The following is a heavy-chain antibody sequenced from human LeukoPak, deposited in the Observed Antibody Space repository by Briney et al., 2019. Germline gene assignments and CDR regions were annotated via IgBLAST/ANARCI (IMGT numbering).Heavy chain of an antibody. V-gene: IGHV4-34*01. CDR2: INHSGST. CDR1: GGSFSGYY. CDR3: ARGLPGEGYSNGWPCDY. J-gene: IGHJ4*02. D-gene: IGHD6-19*01. Sequence: SETLSLTCAVYGGSFSGYYWSWIRQPPGKGLEWIGEINHSGSTNYNPSLKSRVTISVDTSKNQFSLKLSSVTAADTAVYCCARGLPGEGYSNGWPCDYWGQGTLVTVSS.